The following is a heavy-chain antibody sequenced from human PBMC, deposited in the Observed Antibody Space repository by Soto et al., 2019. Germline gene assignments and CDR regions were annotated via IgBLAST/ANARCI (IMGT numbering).Heavy chain of an antibody. CDR1: GFTFSSYA. CDR3: ARDLRYFAWFVSPSYYFDY. V-gene: IGHV3-30-3*01. J-gene: IGHJ4*02. D-gene: IGHD3-9*01. Sequence: QVQLVESGGGVVQPGRSLRLSCAASGFTFSSYAMHWVRQAPGKGLEWVAVISDDGSNKYYEDSVKGRFTISIDNSKNTLYRQMNSFRAENTGVYYCARDLRYFAWFVSPSYYFDYGGKGRLVTVAS. CDR2: ISDDGSNK.